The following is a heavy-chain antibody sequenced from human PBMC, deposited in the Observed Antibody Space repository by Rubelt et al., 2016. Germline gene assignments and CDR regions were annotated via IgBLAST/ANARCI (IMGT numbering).Heavy chain of an antibody. J-gene: IGHJ4*02. CDR2: INHSGST. CDR1: GRSFSGYF. CDR3: ARGDLYYECWSGYYSSPNFDD. D-gene: IGHD3-3*01. Sequence: GAGLLKPSETLSLTCAVYGRSFSGYFWSWIRQPPGKGLEWIGEINHSGSTNYNPSLKSRVTISVDTSKNQFSLKLSSVTAADTAVYYCARGDLYYECWSGYYSSPNFDDGGQGTLVTVSS. V-gene: IGHV4-34*01.